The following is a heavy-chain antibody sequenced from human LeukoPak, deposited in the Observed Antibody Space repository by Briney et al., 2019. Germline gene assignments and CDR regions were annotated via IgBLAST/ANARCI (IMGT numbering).Heavy chain of an antibody. CDR3: AKGNCRGTSCYSDY. V-gene: IGHV3-23*01. Sequence: PGGSLRLSCAASGFTFSSYGMRWVRQAPGKGLEWVSGISGSGGSTYYADSVKGRFTIARDNSKNTLYLQMNSLRAEDTAVYYCAKGNCRGTSCYSDYWGQGTLVTVSS. CDR2: ISGSGGST. CDR1: GFTFSSYG. D-gene: IGHD2-2*02. J-gene: IGHJ4*02.